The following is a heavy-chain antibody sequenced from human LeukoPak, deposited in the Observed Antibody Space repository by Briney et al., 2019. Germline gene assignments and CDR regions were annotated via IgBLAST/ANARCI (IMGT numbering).Heavy chain of an antibody. D-gene: IGHD3-9*01. J-gene: IGHJ4*02. CDR2: ISGSGGST. CDR3: AKGILRYFDWLLSPLDY. CDR1: GFTFSSYA. V-gene: IGHV3-23*01. Sequence: YPGGSLRLSCAASGFTFSSYAMSWVRQAPGKGLEWVSAISGSGGSTYYADSVKGRFTISRDNSKNTLYLQMNSLRAEDTAVYYCAKGILRYFDWLLSPLDYWGQGTLVTVSS.